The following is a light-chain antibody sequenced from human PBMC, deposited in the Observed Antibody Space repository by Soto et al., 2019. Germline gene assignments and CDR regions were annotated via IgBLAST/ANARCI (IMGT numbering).Light chain of an antibody. Sequence: EIVLTQSPGTLSLSPGERATISCRASQSVSIDLDWYQQKPGQAPRLLIYSASTRATGIPARFSGSGSGTEFTLTINSLQSEDFAVYYCQQYNNWPRTFGQGTKVDI. CDR2: SAS. CDR3: QQYNNWPRT. V-gene: IGKV3-15*01. J-gene: IGKJ1*01. CDR1: QSVSID.